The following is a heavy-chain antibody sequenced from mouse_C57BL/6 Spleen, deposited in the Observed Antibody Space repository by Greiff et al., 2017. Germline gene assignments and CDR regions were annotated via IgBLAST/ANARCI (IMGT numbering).Heavy chain of an antibody. CDR2: IHPNSGST. CDR3: ARPLYYDYDGPFDY. D-gene: IGHD2-4*01. V-gene: IGHV1-64*01. J-gene: IGHJ2*01. CDR1: GYTFTSYW. Sequence: VQLQQPGAELVKPGASVKLSCKASGYTFTSYWMHWVKQRPGQGLEWIGMIHPNSGSTNYNEKFKSKATLTVDKSSSKAYMQLSSLTSEDSAVYYCARPLYYDYDGPFDYWGQGTTLTVSS.